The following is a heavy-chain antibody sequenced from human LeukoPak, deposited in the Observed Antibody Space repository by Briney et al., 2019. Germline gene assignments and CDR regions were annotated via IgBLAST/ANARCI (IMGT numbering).Heavy chain of an antibody. Sequence: SETLSLTCAVSGGSISSGGYSWSWIRQPPGMGLEWIGYIYHSGNTYYNPSLKSRVTISVDRSKNQFSLKLSSVTAADTAVYYCARARGYSYLYFDLWGRGTLVSVSS. V-gene: IGHV4-30-2*01. J-gene: IGHJ2*01. D-gene: IGHD5-18*01. CDR2: IYHSGNT. CDR3: ARARGYSYLYFDL. CDR1: GGSISSGGYS.